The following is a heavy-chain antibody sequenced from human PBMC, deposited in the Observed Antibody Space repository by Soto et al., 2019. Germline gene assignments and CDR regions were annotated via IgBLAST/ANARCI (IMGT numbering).Heavy chain of an antibody. V-gene: IGHV1-69*13. CDR1: GGTFSTYT. J-gene: IGHJ5*02. CDR3: ARSQDSSGYWNSCFDP. CDR2: IIPIFGTA. D-gene: IGHD3-22*01. Sequence: SVKVSCKSSGGTFSTYTLACVRQAPGQGLEWVGGIIPIFGTANYPQKFKGRVTITADESTSTAYMELSSLRSEDTAVYYCARSQDSSGYWNSCFDPWGQGTLVTVSS.